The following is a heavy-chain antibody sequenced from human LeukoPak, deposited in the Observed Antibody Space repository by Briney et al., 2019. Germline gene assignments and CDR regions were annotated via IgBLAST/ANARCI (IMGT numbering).Heavy chain of an antibody. V-gene: IGHV5-51*01. CDR3: TRLIGSGWYFDY. CDR2: IYPGESDT. J-gene: IGHJ4*02. CDR1: TYSFSDYW. D-gene: IGHD3-10*01. Sequence: GESLKISCKGSTYSFSDYWIGWVRQMPGKGLEWVAIIYPGESDTRYSPSFQGQVTISAEKSISTVYLQWSSLQASDTAMYYCTRLIGSGWYFDYWGQGTLVTVSS.